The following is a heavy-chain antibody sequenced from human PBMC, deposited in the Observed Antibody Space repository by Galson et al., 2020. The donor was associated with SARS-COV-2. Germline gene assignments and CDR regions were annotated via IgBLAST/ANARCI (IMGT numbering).Heavy chain of an antibody. CDR2: IVVGSANT. J-gene: IGHJ3*02. CDR1: GFTYTSSA. V-gene: IGHV1-58*02. Sequence: ASVKVSCKASGFTYTSSAMQWVRQARGQRLEWIGWIVVGSANTNYAQKFQERVTITRDMSTSTAYMELSSLRSEDTAVYYCAAPYCSSTSCYDAFDIWGQGTMVTVSS. D-gene: IGHD2-2*01. CDR3: AAPYCSSTSCYDAFDI.